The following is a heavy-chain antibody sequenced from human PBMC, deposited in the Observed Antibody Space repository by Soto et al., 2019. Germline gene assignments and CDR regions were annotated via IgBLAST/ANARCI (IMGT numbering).Heavy chain of an antibody. CDR1: GVSIRSYY. CDR3: ARHGIVVVPAAILLPNYYYYMDV. CDR2: IYYSGST. D-gene: IGHD2-2*01. J-gene: IGHJ6*03. V-gene: IGHV4-59*08. Sequence: SETLSLTCTVSGVSIRSYYWSWIRQPPGKGLEWIGYIYYSGSTNYNPSLRSRVTISVDTSKNQFSLKLSSVTAADTAVYYCARHGIVVVPAAILLPNYYYYMDVWGKGTTVTVSS.